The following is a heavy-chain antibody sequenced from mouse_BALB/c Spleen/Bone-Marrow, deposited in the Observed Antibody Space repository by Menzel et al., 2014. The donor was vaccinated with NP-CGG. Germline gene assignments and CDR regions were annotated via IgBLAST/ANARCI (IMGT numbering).Heavy chain of an antibody. D-gene: IGHD4-1*01. J-gene: IGHJ3*01. Sequence: EVQGVESGGGLVQPGGSMKLSCVASGFTFSSYWMSWVRQSPEKGLEWVAEIRLKSDNYATHYAESVKGKFTISRDDSKSRLYLQMNSLRAEDTGIYSCTVTGAAWFAYWGQGTLVTVSA. CDR3: TVTGAAWFAY. CDR2: IRLKSDNYAT. CDR1: GFTFSSYW. V-gene: IGHV6-6*02.